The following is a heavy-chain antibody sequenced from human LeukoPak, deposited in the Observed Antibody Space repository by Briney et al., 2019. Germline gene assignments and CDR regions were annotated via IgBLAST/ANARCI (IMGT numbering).Heavy chain of an antibody. CDR1: GFTFSSYA. J-gene: IGHJ4*02. D-gene: IGHD5-18*01. V-gene: IGHV3-30*04. Sequence: GSLRLSCAASGFTFSSYAMHWVRQAPGKGLEWVAVISYDGSNKYYADSVKGRFTISRDNSKNTLYLQMNSLRAEDTAVYYCARSARGYSYGYALWDYWGQGTLVTVSS. CDR2: ISYDGSNK. CDR3: ARSARGYSYGYALWDY.